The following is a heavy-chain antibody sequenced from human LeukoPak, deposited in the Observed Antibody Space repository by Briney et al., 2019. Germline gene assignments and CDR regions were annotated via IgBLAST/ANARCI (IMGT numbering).Heavy chain of an antibody. CDR2: ISSSSSYI. J-gene: IGHJ4*02. CDR3: ARDPYSDIVATV. D-gene: IGHD5-12*01. V-gene: IGHV3-21*01. Sequence: AGGSLRLSCAASGFTFSSYSMNWVRQAPGKGLEWVSSISSSSSYIYYADSVKGRFTISRDNAKNSLYLQMNSLRAEDTAAYYCARDPYSDIVATVWGQGTLVTVSS. CDR1: GFTFSSYS.